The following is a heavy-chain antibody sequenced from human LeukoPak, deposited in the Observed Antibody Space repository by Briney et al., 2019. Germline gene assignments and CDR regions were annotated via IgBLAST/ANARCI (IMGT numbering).Heavy chain of an antibody. J-gene: IGHJ3*02. D-gene: IGHD6-19*01. V-gene: IGHV3-30*18. CDR1: GFTFSNYG. CDR2: IAYDGSNE. CDR3: AKDQGIAVAGTDDAFDI. Sequence: GRSLRLSCAASGFTFSNYGMHWVRQAPGKGLEWVAVIAYDGSNEYYAEFVKGRFTISRDNSKNTLYLQMYSLRAEGTAVYFCAKDQGIAVAGTDDAFDIWGQGTRVTVSS.